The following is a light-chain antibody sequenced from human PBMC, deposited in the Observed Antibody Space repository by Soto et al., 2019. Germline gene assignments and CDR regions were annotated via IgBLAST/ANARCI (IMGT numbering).Light chain of an antibody. V-gene: IGKV3-20*01. CDR1: QSVRSDY. J-gene: IGKJ5*01. CDR3: QQYGSSAPIT. CDR2: GVS. Sequence: EIVLTQSPDTLSLSPGQRATVSCRAIQSVRSDYFAWYQQKPGQAPRVIIFGVSTRATGVPDRFSGSGSETGFTLTISRLEPEDFALYYCQQYGSSAPITFGQGTRLEIK.